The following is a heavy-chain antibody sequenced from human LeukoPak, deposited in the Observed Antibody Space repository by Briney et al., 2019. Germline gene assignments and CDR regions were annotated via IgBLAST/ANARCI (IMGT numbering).Heavy chain of an antibody. CDR3: AKRGFGSGNYYITETLDN. CDR2: ISDSGAST. V-gene: IGHV3-23*01. Sequence: GVSLRLSCAASGFTFTAFAMSWVRQAPGKGLEWVSAISDSGASTYYADSVRGRFTISRDNSKNTLFLQMNSLRAEDTAVYYCAKRGFGSGNYYITETLDNWGQGTLVTVSS. D-gene: IGHD3-10*01. J-gene: IGHJ4*02. CDR1: GFTFTAFA.